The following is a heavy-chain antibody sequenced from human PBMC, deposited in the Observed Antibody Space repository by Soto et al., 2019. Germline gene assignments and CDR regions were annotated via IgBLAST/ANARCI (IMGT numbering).Heavy chain of an antibody. Sequence: SGPTLVNPTQTLTLTCTFSGFSLSTSGMCVSWIRQPPGKALEWLALIDWDDDKYYSTSLKTRLTISKDTSKNQVVLTMTNMDPVDTATYYCARIQAYCGGDCYSNPLAYYYGKDVWGQGTTVTVSS. J-gene: IGHJ6*02. CDR1: GFSLSTSGMC. V-gene: IGHV2-70*01. CDR2: IDWDDDK. CDR3: ARIQAYCGGDCYSNPLAYYYGKDV. D-gene: IGHD2-21*02.